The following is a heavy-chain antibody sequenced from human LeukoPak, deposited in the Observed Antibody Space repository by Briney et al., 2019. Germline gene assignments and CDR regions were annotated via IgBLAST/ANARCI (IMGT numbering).Heavy chain of an antibody. CDR3: AREKVDGGSRARYFDY. Sequence: GGSLRLSCAASGFTFSSYAMSWVRQAPGKGLEWVSAISGSGGSTYYADSVKGRFTISRDNSKNTLYLQLNSLRDEDTAVYYCAREKVDGGSRARYFDYWGQGTLVTVSS. CDR2: ISGSGGST. V-gene: IGHV3-23*01. CDR1: GFTFSSYA. D-gene: IGHD1-26*01. J-gene: IGHJ4*02.